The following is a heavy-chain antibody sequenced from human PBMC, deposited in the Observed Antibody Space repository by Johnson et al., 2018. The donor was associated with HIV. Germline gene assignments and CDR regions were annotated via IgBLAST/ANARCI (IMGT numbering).Heavy chain of an antibody. CDR1: GFTFSSYG. CDR2: IRYDGSNK. CDR3: ARETYGGNSGAFDL. V-gene: IGHV3-30*02. Sequence: QVQLVESGGGLVQPGGSLRLSCAASGFTFSSYGMHWVRQAPGKGLEWVAFIRYDGSNKYYADSVKGRFTISRDNSKNTLYLQMNSLRAEDTAVYYCARETYGGNSGAFDLWSQGTMVTVSS. J-gene: IGHJ3*01. D-gene: IGHD4-23*01.